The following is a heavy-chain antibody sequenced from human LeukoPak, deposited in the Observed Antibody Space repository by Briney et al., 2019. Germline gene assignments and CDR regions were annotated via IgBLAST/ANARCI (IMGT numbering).Heavy chain of an antibody. V-gene: IGHV4-34*01. Sequence: SETLSLTCAVYGGSFSGYYWSWIRQPPGKGLEWIGEINHSGSTNYNPSLKSRVTISVDTSKNQFPLKLSSVTAADTAVYYCTRVGRVRIPVAGSTLGIPNWFDPWGQGTLVTVSS. CDR2: INHSGST. CDR1: GGSFSGYY. J-gene: IGHJ5*02. CDR3: TRVGRVRIPVAGSTLGIPNWFDP. D-gene: IGHD6-19*01.